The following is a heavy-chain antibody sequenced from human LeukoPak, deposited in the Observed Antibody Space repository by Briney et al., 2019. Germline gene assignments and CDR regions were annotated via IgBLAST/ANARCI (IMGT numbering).Heavy chain of an antibody. D-gene: IGHD3-3*01. V-gene: IGHV3-66*01. CDR2: IYSGGST. J-gene: IGHJ4*02. CDR3: AREAATIFGVVIPSFDY. Sequence: QAGGSLRLPCAASGFTFTDYAMNWVRQAPGKGLEWVSVIYSGGSTYYADSVKGRFTISRDNSKNTLYLQMNSLRAEDTAVYYCAREAATIFGVVIPSFDYWGQGTLVTVSS. CDR1: GFTFTDYA.